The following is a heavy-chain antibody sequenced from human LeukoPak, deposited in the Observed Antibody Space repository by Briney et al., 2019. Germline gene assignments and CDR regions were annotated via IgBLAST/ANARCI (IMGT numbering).Heavy chain of an antibody. Sequence: PGGSLRLFCEGSGFTFRKYDMNWVRQAPAKGLEWVTAIGVSTDNTYYADSVKGRFIISRDNPRNTLHVQMGGLRVEDTAIYYCAKGEEAFDIWGQGTMVTVSS. CDR1: GFTFRKYD. J-gene: IGHJ3*02. V-gene: IGHV3-23*01. CDR3: AKGEEAFDI. CDR2: IGVSTDNT.